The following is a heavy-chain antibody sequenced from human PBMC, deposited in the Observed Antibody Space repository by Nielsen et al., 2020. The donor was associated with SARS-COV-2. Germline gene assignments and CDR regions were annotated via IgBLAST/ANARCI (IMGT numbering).Heavy chain of an antibody. D-gene: IGHD3-22*01. CDR3: ARDSSGTYRRVDY. J-gene: IGHJ4*02. V-gene: IGHV1-46*01. CDR1: GYTFTNNY. CDR2: INPTNGGT. Sequence: ASVKVSCKASGYTFTNNYMHWVRQAPGQGLEWMGLINPTNGGTTYAQKFLGTVTMTRDTSTSTVFMEPSSLRSDDTAVYYCARDSSGTYRRVDYWGQGTLVTVSS.